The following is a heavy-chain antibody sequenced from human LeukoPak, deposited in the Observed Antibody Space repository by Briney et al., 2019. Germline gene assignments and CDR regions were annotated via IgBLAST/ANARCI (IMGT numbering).Heavy chain of an antibody. Sequence: ASVKVSCKASGYTFTSYGISWVRQAPGQGLEWMGWISAYNGNTNYAQKLQGRVTMTTDTSTSTAYMELRSLRSDDTAVYYCARGPYSSGWYTDYYYYYGMDVWGQGTTVTASS. V-gene: IGHV1-18*01. J-gene: IGHJ6*02. CDR3: ARGPYSSGWYTDYYYYYGMDV. D-gene: IGHD6-19*01. CDR1: GYTFTSYG. CDR2: ISAYNGNT.